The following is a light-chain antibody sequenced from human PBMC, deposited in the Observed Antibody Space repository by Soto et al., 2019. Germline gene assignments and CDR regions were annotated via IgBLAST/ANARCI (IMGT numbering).Light chain of an antibody. CDR1: SSDIGNYNY. CDR3: FSHTDRGSLWV. V-gene: IGLV2-14*01. CDR2: EVW. Sequence: QSALTQPASVSGSPGQSITISCTGTSSDIGNYNYVSWYQQHPGKAPTLIISEVWNRPSRVSNRFSGSKSGNTASLTISGLQAEDEADYYCFSHTDRGSLWVFGGGTKLTVL. J-gene: IGLJ3*02.